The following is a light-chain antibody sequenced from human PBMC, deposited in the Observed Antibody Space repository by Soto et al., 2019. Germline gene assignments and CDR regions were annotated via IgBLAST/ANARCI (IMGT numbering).Light chain of an antibody. J-gene: IGLJ1*01. Sequence: QSALTQPASVSGSPGQSITISCTGTSSDIGTYNYVSWYQQHPGKAPKLMICDVSNRPSGVSNRFSGSKSGTTASLTISGLQAEDEADYYCSSYTTISTDVFGTGTKVTVL. CDR3: SSYTTISTDV. CDR1: SSDIGTYNY. CDR2: DVS. V-gene: IGLV2-14*01.